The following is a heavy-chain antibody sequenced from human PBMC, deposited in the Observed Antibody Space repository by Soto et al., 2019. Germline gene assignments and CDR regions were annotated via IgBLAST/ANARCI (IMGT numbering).Heavy chain of an antibody. J-gene: IGHJ4*02. V-gene: IGHV4-39*01. CDR1: GASITSTTYF. CDR3: AKNLPRTGRFDY. Sequence: SDTLSLTCTLSGASITSTTYFWAWIRQPPGKGLEWVGSIYYSGRTYYNPSLRSRVTISVDRSKNQFSLTMSSVTAADTAVYYCAKNLPRTGRFDYWGQGTSVTVSS. CDR2: IYYSGRT.